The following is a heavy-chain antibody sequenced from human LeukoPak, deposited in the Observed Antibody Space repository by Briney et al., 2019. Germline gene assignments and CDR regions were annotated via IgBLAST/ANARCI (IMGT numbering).Heavy chain of an antibody. CDR1: GGSFSGYY. CDR2: INHSGST. CDR3: ARGGYCSGGSCSNYYYYGMDV. V-gene: IGHV4-34*01. J-gene: IGHJ6*04. D-gene: IGHD2-15*01. Sequence: SETLSLTCAVYGGSFSGYYWSWIRQPPGKGLEWIGEINHSGSTNYNPSLKSRVTISVGTSKNQFSLKLSSVTAADTAVYYCARGGYCSGGSCSNYYYYGMDVWGKGTTVTVSS.